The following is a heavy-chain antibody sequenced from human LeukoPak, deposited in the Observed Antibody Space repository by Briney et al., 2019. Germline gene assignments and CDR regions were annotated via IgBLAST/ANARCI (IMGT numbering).Heavy chain of an antibody. D-gene: IGHD6-13*01. J-gene: IGHJ4*02. CDR3: ARHVEEQQPYYFDY. CDR1: GYSISSSYY. CDR2: IYYSGST. V-gene: IGHV4-38-2*01. Sequence: SETLSLTCAVSGYSISSSYYWGWIRQPPGKGLEWIGSIYYSGSTYYNPSLKSRVTISVDTSKNQFSLKLSSVTAADTAVYYCARHVEEQQPYYFDYWGQGTLVTVSS.